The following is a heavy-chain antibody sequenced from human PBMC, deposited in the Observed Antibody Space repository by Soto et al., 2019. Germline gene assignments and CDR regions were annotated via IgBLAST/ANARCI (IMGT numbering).Heavy chain of an antibody. D-gene: IGHD2-21*01. CDR2: INHLGSI. CDR3: ASWRISHCAYFYYMHV. CDR1: GGSLSDYF. V-gene: IGHV4-34*01. Sequence: QVQLQQWGAGLLKPSETLSLTCVVSGGSLSDYFWSWIRQPPGMALEWIGEINHLGSINYNPSLKSPVTMSVDTPKNQFALTLNSVTAADTATCYCASWRISHCAYFYYMHVWDRGTTVTVSS. J-gene: IGHJ6*03.